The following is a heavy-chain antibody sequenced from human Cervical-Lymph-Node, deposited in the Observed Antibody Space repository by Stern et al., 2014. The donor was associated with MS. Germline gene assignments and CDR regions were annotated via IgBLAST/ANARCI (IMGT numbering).Heavy chain of an antibody. J-gene: IGHJ4*02. CDR2: VNWDTANV. V-gene: IGHV3-9*01. CDR1: GFTFHEYA. Sequence: EVQLLESGGGLVQPGRSQRLSCAASGFTFHEYAMHWVRQAPGKGLEWVAGVNWDTANVVYADSVKGRFTISRDNAKNSLYLQMNSLRPEDTAFYYCVKDFTKGYRHWAVVLDHWGLGTLVTVSS. CDR3: VKDFTKGYRHWAVVLDH. D-gene: IGHD2-8*01.